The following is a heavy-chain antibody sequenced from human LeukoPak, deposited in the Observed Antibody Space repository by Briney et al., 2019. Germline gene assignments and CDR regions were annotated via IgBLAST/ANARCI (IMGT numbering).Heavy chain of an antibody. D-gene: IGHD1-26*01. J-gene: IGHJ5*02. Sequence: PSETLSLTCTVSGGSISSSGYYWGWIRQPPGKGLEWIASIYYSGSSYYNPSLKSRVTISVDTSKNQLSLKLSSLTAADTAVYYCARHEYSGSYYGLSWFDPWGQGTLVTVSS. CDR1: GGSISSSGYY. V-gene: IGHV4-39*01. CDR2: IYYSGSS. CDR3: ARHEYSGSYYGLSWFDP.